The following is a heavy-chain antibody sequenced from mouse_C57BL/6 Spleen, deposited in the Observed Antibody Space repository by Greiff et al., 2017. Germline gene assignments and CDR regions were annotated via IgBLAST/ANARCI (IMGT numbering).Heavy chain of an antibody. Sequence: EVNVVESVAELVRPGASVKLSCTASGFNIKNTYMHWVKQRPEQGLEWIGKIDPANGNTKYAPKFQGKATITADTSSNTAYLQLSSLTSEDTAIYYCARSPTVGNYYAMDYWGQGTSVTVSS. CDR1: GFNIKNTY. V-gene: IGHV14-3*01. J-gene: IGHJ4*01. CDR2: IDPANGNT. D-gene: IGHD1-1*01. CDR3: ARSPTVGNYYAMDY.